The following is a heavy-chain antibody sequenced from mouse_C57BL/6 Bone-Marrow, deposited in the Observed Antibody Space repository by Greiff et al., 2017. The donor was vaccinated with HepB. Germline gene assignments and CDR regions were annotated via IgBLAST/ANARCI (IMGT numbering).Heavy chain of an antibody. CDR3: ASYSNYLNFAY. CDR2: IHPNSGST. V-gene: IGHV1-64*01. Sequence: QVQLQQPGAELVKPGASVKLSCKASGYTFTSYWMHWVKQRPGQGLEWIGMIHPNSGSTNYNEKFKSKATLTVDKSSSTAYMQLSSLTSEDSAVYYCASYSNYLNFAYWGQGTLVTVSA. D-gene: IGHD2-5*01. CDR1: GYTFTSYW. J-gene: IGHJ3*01.